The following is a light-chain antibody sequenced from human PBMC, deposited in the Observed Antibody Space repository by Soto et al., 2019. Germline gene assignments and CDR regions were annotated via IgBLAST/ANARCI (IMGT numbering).Light chain of an antibody. CDR1: SSDIGGYNY. V-gene: IGLV2-14*01. Sequence: QSALTQPAPVSGSPGQSITVSCTGTSSDIGGYNYVSWYQHHPGKAPQLIIYEVNLRPSGVSDRFSASKSGDTASLTISGLQAGDEADYYCCSYSTSNTHNYVFGTGTKLTVL. CDR3: CSYSTSNTHNYV. J-gene: IGLJ1*01. CDR2: EVN.